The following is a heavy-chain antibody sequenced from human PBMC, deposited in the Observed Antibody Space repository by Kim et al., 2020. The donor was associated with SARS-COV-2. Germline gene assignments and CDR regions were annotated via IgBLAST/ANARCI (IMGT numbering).Heavy chain of an antibody. D-gene: IGHD4-17*01. J-gene: IGHJ4*02. CDR1: GFTFSSYG. V-gene: IGHV3-30*18. CDR2: ISYDGSNK. CDR3: AKDGGPYSDYYFDY. Sequence: GGSLRLSCAASGFTFSSYGMHWVRQAPGKGLEWVAVISYDGSNKYYADSVKGRFTISRDNSKNTLYLQMNSLRAEDTAVYYCAKDGGPYSDYYFDYWGQGTLVTVSS.